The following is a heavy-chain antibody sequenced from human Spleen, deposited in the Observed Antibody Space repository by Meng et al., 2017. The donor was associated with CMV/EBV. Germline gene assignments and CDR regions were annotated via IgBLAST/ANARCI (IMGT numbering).Heavy chain of an antibody. V-gene: IGHV4-34*01. CDR1: GGSFSGYY. D-gene: IGHD5-24*01. J-gene: IGHJ4*02. CDR3: ARAKGLQWPGDY. Sequence: SETLSLTCAVYGGSFSGYYWSWIRQPPGKGLEWIGEINHSGSTNYNPSLKSRVTISVDTSKNQFSLKLSSVTAADTAVYYCARAKGLQWPGDYWGQGTRVTVSS. CDR2: INHSGST.